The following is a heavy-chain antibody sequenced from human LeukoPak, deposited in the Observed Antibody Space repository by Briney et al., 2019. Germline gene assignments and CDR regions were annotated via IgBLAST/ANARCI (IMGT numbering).Heavy chain of an antibody. J-gene: IGHJ6*03. D-gene: IGHD3-9*01. CDR2: INPKNGGT. V-gene: IGHV1-2*02. CDR3: ARDPSHYYYLDV. CDR1: GYTFTRYY. Sequence: GASVKVSCKASGYTFTRYYLHFVRQAPGQGLEWMGWINPKNGGTKYAQKFQGRVTMTRDTSISTIYMEVSRLRSDDTAVYYCARDPSHYYYLDVWGKGTTVTVSS.